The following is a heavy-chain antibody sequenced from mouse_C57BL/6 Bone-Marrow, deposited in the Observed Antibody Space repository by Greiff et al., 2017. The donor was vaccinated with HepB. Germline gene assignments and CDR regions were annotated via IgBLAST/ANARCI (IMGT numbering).Heavy chain of an antibody. J-gene: IGHJ1*03. D-gene: IGHD1-1*01. CDR2: IDPAVSYT. CDR3: ARAGGSSGWYFDV. Sequence: VQLQQPGAELVMPGASVKLSCKASGYTFTSYWMHWVKQRPGQGLEWIGEIDPAVSYTNYNQKFKGKTTLTVDKSSSTAYMQLSSLTSADSAVYYYARAGGSSGWYFDVWGTGTTVTVSS. V-gene: IGHV1-69*01. CDR1: GYTFTSYW.